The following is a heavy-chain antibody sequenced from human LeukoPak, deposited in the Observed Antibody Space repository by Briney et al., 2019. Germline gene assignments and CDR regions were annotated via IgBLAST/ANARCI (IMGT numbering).Heavy chain of an antibody. Sequence: ASVKVSCKASGCTFTGYYMHWVRQAPGQGLEWMGWINPNSGGTNYAQKFQGRVTMTRDTSISTACMELSRLRPDDTAVYYCARSYDSSGYSDYWGQGTLVTVSS. J-gene: IGHJ4*02. CDR3: ARSYDSSGYSDY. CDR2: INPNSGGT. V-gene: IGHV1-2*02. CDR1: GCTFTGYY. D-gene: IGHD3-22*01.